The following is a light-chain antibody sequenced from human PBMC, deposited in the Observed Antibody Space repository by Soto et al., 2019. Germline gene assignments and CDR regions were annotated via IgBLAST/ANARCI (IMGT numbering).Light chain of an antibody. Sequence: QSALTQPASVSGSPGQSITISCTGTSSDVGGYNYVSWYQQHPGKAPKLMIYDVSNRPSGVSNRFSGSKSANTASLTISGLQAEDEADYYCSSYTGSSTYVVFGGGTQPTVL. CDR2: DVS. V-gene: IGLV2-14*01. J-gene: IGLJ2*01. CDR3: SSYTGSSTYVV. CDR1: SSDVGGYNY.